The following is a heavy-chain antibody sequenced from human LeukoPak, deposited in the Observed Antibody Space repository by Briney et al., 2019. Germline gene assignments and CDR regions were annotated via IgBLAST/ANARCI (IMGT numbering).Heavy chain of an antibody. Sequence: PGRSLRLSCAASGFTFSSYGMHWVRQAPGKGLEWVAVIWYDGSNKYYADSVKGRFTISRDNSKNTLYLQMNSLRAEDTAVYYCARAVSAAAVVIQHWGQGTLVTVSS. V-gene: IGHV3-33*01. CDR3: ARAVSAAAVVIQH. J-gene: IGHJ1*01. CDR1: GFTFSSYG. CDR2: IWYDGSNK. D-gene: IGHD6-13*01.